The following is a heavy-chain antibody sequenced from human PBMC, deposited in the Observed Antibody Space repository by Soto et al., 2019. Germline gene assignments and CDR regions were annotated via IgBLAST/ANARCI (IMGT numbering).Heavy chain of an antibody. CDR1: GGSFSDYY. D-gene: IGHD6-19*01. Sequence: SATLSLTCAVYGGSFSDYYWSWIRQPPGKGLEWIGEVNHSGSTNYNPSLESRVTISVDTSKNQFSLKLSSVTAADTAVYYCARKDGSGWYLDYWGQGTLVTVSS. CDR3: ARKDGSGWYLDY. V-gene: IGHV4-34*01. CDR2: VNHSGST. J-gene: IGHJ4*02.